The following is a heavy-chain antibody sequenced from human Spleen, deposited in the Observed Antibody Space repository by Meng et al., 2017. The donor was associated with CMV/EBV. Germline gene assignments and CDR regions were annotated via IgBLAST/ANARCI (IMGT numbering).Heavy chain of an antibody. CDR1: GFTFSDYW. D-gene: IGHD5-18*01. J-gene: IGHJ6*02. CDR2: IKADGRGE. Sequence: GESLKISCAASGFTFSDYWMSWVRQAPGKGLEWVANIKADGRGEYYVDSVKGRFTISRDNAKNSLYLQMNSLRAEDTALYYCARDKSVYSYGYLDYYYGMDVWGQGTTVTVSS. V-gene: IGHV3-7*01. CDR3: ARDKSVYSYGYLDYYYGMDV.